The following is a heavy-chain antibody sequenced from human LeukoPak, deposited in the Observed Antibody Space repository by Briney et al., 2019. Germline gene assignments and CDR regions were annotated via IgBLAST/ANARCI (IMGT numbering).Heavy chain of an antibody. V-gene: IGHV1-18*04. D-gene: IGHD5-12*01. J-gene: IGHJ4*02. CDR1: GFSFTSYY. Sequence: ASVKVSCKASGFSFTSYYMHWVRQAPGQGLEWMGWISAYNGNTNYAQKLQGRVTMTTDTSTSTAYMELRSLRSDDTAVYYCARVGYSGVSALDYWGQGTLVTVSS. CDR3: ARVGYSGVSALDY. CDR2: ISAYNGNT.